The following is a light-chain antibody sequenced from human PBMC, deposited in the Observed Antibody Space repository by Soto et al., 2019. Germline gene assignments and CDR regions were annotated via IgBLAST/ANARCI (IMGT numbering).Light chain of an antibody. CDR2: QDS. V-gene: IGLV3-1*01. J-gene: IGLJ2*01. CDR3: QAWDSSTVV. Sequence: SYELTQPPSVSVSPGQTASITCSGDKLGDKYACWYQQKPGQPPVLVIYQDSKRPSGIPERFSGSNSGNTATLTISGTQAMDEADYYCQAWDSSTVVFGGGTKLTFL. CDR1: KLGDKY.